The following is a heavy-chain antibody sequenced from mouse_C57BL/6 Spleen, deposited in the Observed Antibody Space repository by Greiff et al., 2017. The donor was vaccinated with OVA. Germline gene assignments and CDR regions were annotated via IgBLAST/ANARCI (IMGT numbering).Heavy chain of an antibody. J-gene: IGHJ4*01. CDR1: GFTFSSYA. V-gene: IGHV5-9-1*02. D-gene: IGHD1-1*01. CDR3: TREDITTGVAGAMDY. CDR2: ISSGGDYI. Sequence: EVKVVESGEGLVKPGGSLKLSCAASGFTFSSYAMSWVRQTPEKRLEWVAYISSGGDYIYYADTVKGRFTISRDNARNTLYLQMSSLKSEDTAMYDCTREDITTGVAGAMDYWGQGTSVTVSS.